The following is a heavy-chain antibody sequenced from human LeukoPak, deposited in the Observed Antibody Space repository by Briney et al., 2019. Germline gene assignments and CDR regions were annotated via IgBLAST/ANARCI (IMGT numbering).Heavy chain of an antibody. Sequence: PGGSLRLSCAASGFTFSSYAMHWVRQAPGKGLEWVAVISYDGSNKYHADSVKGRFTISRDNSKNTLYLQMNSLRAEDTAVYYCARDSDILTGYYYYYGMDVWGQGTTVTVSS. D-gene: IGHD3-9*01. CDR2: ISYDGSNK. CDR1: GFTFSSYA. V-gene: IGHV3-30*04. CDR3: ARDSDILTGYYYYYGMDV. J-gene: IGHJ6*02.